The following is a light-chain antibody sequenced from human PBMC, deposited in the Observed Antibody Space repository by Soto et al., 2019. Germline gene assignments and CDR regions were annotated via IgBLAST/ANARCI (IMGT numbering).Light chain of an antibody. Sequence: QSALTQPASVSGAPGQSITISCTGTSSDVGGYNYVSWYQQHPGKAPKLMIYDVSNRPSGVSNRFSVSKSGNTASLTISGLHAEDEADYYCSSYTSSSTVFGGGTKLTVL. V-gene: IGLV2-14*01. J-gene: IGLJ2*01. CDR1: SSDVGGYNY. CDR2: DVS. CDR3: SSYTSSSTV.